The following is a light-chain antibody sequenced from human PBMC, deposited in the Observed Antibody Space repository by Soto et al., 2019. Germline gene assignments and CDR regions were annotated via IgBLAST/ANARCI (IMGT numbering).Light chain of an antibody. V-gene: IGKV3-15*01. J-gene: IGKJ1*01. CDR3: QQYHSWRT. CDR2: GAS. CDR1: QSIDRK. Sequence: MVMTQSPATLSVSPGERATLSCRASQSIDRKLAWYQQRPGQAPRLLIYGASTRATGIPARFSGSGSGTEFTLTISGLQSEDFGVFYCQQYHSWRTFGQGTNVEIK.